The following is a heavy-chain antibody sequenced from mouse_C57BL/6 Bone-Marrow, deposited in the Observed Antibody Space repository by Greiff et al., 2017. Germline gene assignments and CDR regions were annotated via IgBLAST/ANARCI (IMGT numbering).Heavy chain of an antibody. V-gene: IGHV1-5*01. CDR1: GYTFTSYW. D-gene: IGHD1-1*01. CDR3: TRNRVYYYGTPFAY. Sequence: VQLQQSGTVLARPGASVKMSFKTSGYTFTSYWMHWVKQRPGQGLEWIGAIYPGNSDTSYNQKFKGKAKLTAVTSASTAYMELSSLTNEDSAVYYCTRNRVYYYGTPFAYWGQGTLVTVSA. CDR2: IYPGNSDT. J-gene: IGHJ3*01.